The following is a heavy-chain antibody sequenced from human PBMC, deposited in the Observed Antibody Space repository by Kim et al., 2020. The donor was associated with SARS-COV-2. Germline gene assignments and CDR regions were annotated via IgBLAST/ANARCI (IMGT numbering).Heavy chain of an antibody. D-gene: IGHD3-3*01. CDR2: VYYSGST. CDR3: AGLEMTGIGWSGWIDP. Sequence: SETLSLTSTVSGGSISRSNSHWGWIRQPPGKGLEWIGSVYYSGSTFYNPSLKSRVTISVDTSENQLSLKLTSVTAADTAAYYCAGLEMTGIGWSGWIDP. CDR1: GGSISRSNSH. J-gene: IGHJ5*02. V-gene: IGHV4-39*01.